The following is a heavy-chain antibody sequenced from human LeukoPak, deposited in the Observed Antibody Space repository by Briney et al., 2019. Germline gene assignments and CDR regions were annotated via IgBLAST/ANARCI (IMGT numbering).Heavy chain of an antibody. Sequence: ASVKVSCKASGYTFTSYGISWVRQAPGQGLEWMGWISAYNGNTNYAQKLQGRVTMTTDTSTSTAYMELRSLRSDDTAVYYCARADCSGGSCYSVYWFDPWGQGTLVTVSS. D-gene: IGHD2-15*01. CDR1: GYTFTSYG. CDR3: ARADCSGGSCYSVYWFDP. CDR2: ISAYNGNT. V-gene: IGHV1-18*01. J-gene: IGHJ5*02.